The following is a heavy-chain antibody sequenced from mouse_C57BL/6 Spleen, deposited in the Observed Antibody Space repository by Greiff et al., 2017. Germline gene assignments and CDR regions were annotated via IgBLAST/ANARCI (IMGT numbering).Heavy chain of an antibody. CDR2: ISSGGSYT. J-gene: IGHJ1*03. CDR1: GFTFSSYG. V-gene: IGHV5-6*02. Sequence: EVKVEESGGDLVKPGGSLKLSCAASGFTFSSYGMSWVRQTPDKRLEWVATISSGGSYTNYPDSVKGRFTISRDNAKNTLYLQMSSLKSEDTAMYYCASQALHYYGSSYGYFDVWGTGTTVTVSS. CDR3: ASQALHYYGSSYGYFDV. D-gene: IGHD1-1*01.